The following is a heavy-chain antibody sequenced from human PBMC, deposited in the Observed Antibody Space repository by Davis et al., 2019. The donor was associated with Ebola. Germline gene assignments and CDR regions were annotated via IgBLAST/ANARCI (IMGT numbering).Heavy chain of an antibody. CDR3: ARKEGNTYYYYYMDV. Sequence: PSETLSLTCAVYGGSFSGYYWSWIRQPPGKGLEWIGEIHPSGSTNYNPSLKSRVTISVDTSKNQFSLKLSSVTAADTAVYYCARKEGNTYYYYYMDVWGKGTTVTVSS. D-gene: IGHD2/OR15-2a*01. CDR1: GGSFSGYY. J-gene: IGHJ6*03. CDR2: IHPSGST. V-gene: IGHV4-34*01.